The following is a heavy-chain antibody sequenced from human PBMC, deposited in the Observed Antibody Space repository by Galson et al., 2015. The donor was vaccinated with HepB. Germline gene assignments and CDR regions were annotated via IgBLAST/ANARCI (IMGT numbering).Heavy chain of an antibody. CDR1: GYTFTSYA. CDR2: ISGYNDNT. CDR3: ARNTSDKGAFDV. Sequence: QSGAEVKKPGASVYVSCKASGYTFTSYALSWVRQAPGQGPEWMGWISGYNDNTNYAQKFQGRVTMTTDTSTSAAYMELRSLRSDDTAVYYCARNTSDKGAFDVWGQGTLVTVSS. J-gene: IGHJ3*01. D-gene: IGHD1/OR15-1a*01. V-gene: IGHV1-18*01.